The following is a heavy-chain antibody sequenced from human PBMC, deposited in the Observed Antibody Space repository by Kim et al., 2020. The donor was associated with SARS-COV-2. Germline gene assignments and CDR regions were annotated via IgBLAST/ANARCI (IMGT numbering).Heavy chain of an antibody. Sequence: ASVKVSCKASGYTFTSYAMHWVRQAPGQRLEWMGWINAGNGNTKYSQKFQGRVTITRDTSASTAYMELSSLRSEDTAVYYCARAALRSDPDVDAFDIWGQGTMVTVSS. V-gene: IGHV1-3*01. CDR2: INAGNGNT. J-gene: IGHJ3*02. CDR3: ARAALRSDPDVDAFDI. CDR1: GYTFTSYA.